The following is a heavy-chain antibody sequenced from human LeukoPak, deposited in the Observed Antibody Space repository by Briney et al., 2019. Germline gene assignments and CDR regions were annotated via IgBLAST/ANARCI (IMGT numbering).Heavy chain of an antibody. J-gene: IGHJ4*02. D-gene: IGHD3-10*01. V-gene: IGHV3-9*01. Sequence: PGGSLRLSCAASGFTFDDYAMHWVRQAPGKGLEWVSGISWNSGSIGYADSVKGRFTISRDNSKNTLYLQMNSLRAEDTAVYYCAKGPYYYGSGPFDYWGQGTLVTVSS. CDR1: GFTFDDYA. CDR2: ISWNSGSI. CDR3: AKGPYYYGSGPFDY.